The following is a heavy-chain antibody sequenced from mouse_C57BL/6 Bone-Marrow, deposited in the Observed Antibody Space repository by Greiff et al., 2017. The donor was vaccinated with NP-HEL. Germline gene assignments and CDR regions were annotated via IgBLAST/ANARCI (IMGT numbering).Heavy chain of an antibody. CDR1: GYTFTDYE. Sequence: QVQLQQSGAELVRPGASVTLSCKASGYTFTDYEMHWVKQTPVHGLEWIGAIDPETGGTAYNQKFKGKAILTADKSSSTAYMELRSLTSEDSAVDYCTRINYDYDGYWYFDGWGTGTTVTVSS. CDR2: IDPETGGT. V-gene: IGHV1-15*01. D-gene: IGHD2-4*01. J-gene: IGHJ1*03. CDR3: TRINYDYDGYWYFDG.